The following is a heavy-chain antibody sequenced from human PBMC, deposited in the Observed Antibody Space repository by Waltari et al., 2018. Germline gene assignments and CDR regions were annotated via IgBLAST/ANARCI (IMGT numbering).Heavy chain of an antibody. D-gene: IGHD5-18*01. V-gene: IGHV1-69*08. CDR1: RGTFSSYT. Sequence: HVQLVQYGAEVKKPGSSVQVSCRASRGTFSSYTISWVRQAPGQGVEWMGRIIPILGIANDAQKFQGRVTITADKSTSTAYMELSSLRSEDTALYYCAKDISKRGGYSYGMGAFDIWGQGTMVTVSS. CDR2: IIPILGIA. J-gene: IGHJ3*02. CDR3: AKDISKRGGYSYGMGAFDI.